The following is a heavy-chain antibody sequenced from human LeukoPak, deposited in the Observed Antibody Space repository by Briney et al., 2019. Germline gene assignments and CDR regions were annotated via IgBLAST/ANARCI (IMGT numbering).Heavy chain of an antibody. CDR3: ARCAARGITVADI. D-gene: IGHD1-14*01. V-gene: IGHV4-59*01. CDR1: GDSTNTYF. Sequence: SETLSLTCTISGDSTNTYFWSWIRQPPGKGLEWIGYIYDSGNTNYNPSLKSRVTISIDTSKNQFSLKLSSVTAADTAVYYCARCAARGITVADIWGQGRMVTVSS. J-gene: IGHJ3*02. CDR2: IYDSGNT.